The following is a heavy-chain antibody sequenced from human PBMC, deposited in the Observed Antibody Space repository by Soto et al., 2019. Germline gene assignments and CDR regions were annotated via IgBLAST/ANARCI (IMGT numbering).Heavy chain of an antibody. Sequence: ASVKVSCKAAGYSFTSYGISWVRQAPGQGLEWMGWISAYNRNANYAQNLRDRVTMTTDTSTSTAYMELRSLRSDDTAVYFCARGQRSQAQPYYYYGLDVWGLGTAVTVSS. CDR1: GYSFTSYG. CDR2: ISAYNRNA. CDR3: ARGQRSQAQPYYYYGLDV. V-gene: IGHV1-18*04. J-gene: IGHJ6*02. D-gene: IGHD2-2*01.